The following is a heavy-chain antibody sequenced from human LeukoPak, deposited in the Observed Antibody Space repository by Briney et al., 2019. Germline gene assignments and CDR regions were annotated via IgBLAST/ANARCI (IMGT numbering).Heavy chain of an antibody. CDR3: ARGGGNYYETIDY. J-gene: IGHJ4*02. V-gene: IGHV3-30*03. Sequence: GGSLRLSCAASGFTFSTYSMNWVRQAPGKGLEWVAVISYDGINKYYADSVKGRFTISRDNSKNTLYLQMNSLRAEDTAVYYCARGGGNYYETIDYWGQGTLVTVSS. D-gene: IGHD1-26*01. CDR1: GFTFSTYS. CDR2: ISYDGINK.